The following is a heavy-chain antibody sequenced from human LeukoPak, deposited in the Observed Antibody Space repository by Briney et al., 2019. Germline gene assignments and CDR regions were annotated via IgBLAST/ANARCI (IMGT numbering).Heavy chain of an antibody. Sequence: GESLKISCMGSGYSFTSYWIGWVRHMPGKGLEWMGIIYPGDSDTRYSPSFQGQVTISADKPISTAYLQWSSLKASDTAMYYCARFLGAYCGGDCYPRFDPWGQGTLVTVSS. D-gene: IGHD2-21*02. CDR3: ARFLGAYCGGDCYPRFDP. V-gene: IGHV5-51*04. CDR1: GYSFTSYW. J-gene: IGHJ5*02. CDR2: IYPGDSDT.